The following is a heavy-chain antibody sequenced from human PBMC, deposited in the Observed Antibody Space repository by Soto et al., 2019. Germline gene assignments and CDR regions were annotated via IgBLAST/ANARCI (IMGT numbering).Heavy chain of an antibody. V-gene: IGHV3-23*01. J-gene: IGHJ4*01. CDR3: ATGREITAYGVDILFDY. CDR2: ISGSGDNT. Sequence: PGGSLRLSCKASGFSFSDYAMTWVRQAPGKGLEWVSVISGSGDNTFYAASVKGRFAISRDNSKNVLYLQMNSLSADDAAVYFCATGREITAYGVDILFDYWGLGTLVTVSS. D-gene: IGHD3-10*01. CDR1: GFSFSDYA.